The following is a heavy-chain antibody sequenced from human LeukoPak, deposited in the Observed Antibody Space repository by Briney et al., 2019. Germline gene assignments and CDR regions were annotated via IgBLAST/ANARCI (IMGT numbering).Heavy chain of an antibody. V-gene: IGHV3-23*01. CDR1: GLTFTKCA. D-gene: IGHD2-2*01. CDR3: ARDLLPDIVVVPAATPFDY. J-gene: IGHJ4*02. CDR2: ITATGDTA. Sequence: PGGSLRLSCVASGLTFTKCAMSWIRQAPGKGLEWVAIITATGDTAYYADSVKGRFTISRDNSRNTVYMQMNSLRAEDTAVYYCARDLLPDIVVVPAATPFDYWGQGTLVTVSS.